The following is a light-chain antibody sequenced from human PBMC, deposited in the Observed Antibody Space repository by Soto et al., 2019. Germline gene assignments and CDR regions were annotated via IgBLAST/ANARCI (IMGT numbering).Light chain of an antibody. Sequence: QSALTQPASVSGSHGQSITISCTGTSSDVGGYNYVSWYQQHPGKAPELMIYNVSNRPSGVSNRFSGSKSGNTASLTISGLQAEDEADYYCSSYTSSSTRVFGGGTKLTVL. J-gene: IGLJ2*01. CDR2: NVS. V-gene: IGLV2-14*01. CDR1: SSDVGGYNY. CDR3: SSYTSSSTRV.